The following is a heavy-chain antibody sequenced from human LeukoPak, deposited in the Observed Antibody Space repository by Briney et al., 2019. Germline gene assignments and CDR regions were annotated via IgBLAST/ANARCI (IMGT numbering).Heavy chain of an antibody. D-gene: IGHD3-22*01. CDR3: AKAGPRGGSSGYYEN. CDR2: ISAGGGST. V-gene: IGHV3-23*01. Sequence: GGSLRLSCAASGITFSNYAMAWVRQAPGKGLEWVSAISAGGGSTYYADSVKGRFTISRDNSKNTLYLQMNSLRAEVTAVYYCAKAGPRGGSSGYYENWGQGTLVTVSS. CDR1: GITFSNYA. J-gene: IGHJ4*02.